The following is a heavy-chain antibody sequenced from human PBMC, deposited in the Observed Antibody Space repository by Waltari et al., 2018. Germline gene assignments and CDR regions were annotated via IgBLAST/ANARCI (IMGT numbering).Heavy chain of an antibody. CDR2: IYHSGGT. J-gene: IGHJ5*02. CDR3: ARLDRYSDYNWFDP. Sequence: QVQLQESGPGLVKPSETLSLTCTVSGYSINNGYYWGWIRQPQGKGLEWIGTIYHSGGTKYNPSLKSRVTISVDTSKNQFSLKLTSVTAADAAVYYCARLDRYSDYNWFDPWGQGTLVTVSS. V-gene: IGHV4-38-2*02. D-gene: IGHD5-12*01. CDR1: GYSINNGYY.